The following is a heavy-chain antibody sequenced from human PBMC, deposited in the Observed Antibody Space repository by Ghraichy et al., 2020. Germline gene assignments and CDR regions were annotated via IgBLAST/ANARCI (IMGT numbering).Heavy chain of an antibody. CDR3: ARDRSSGWGGGFDY. CDR1: GFTFSSYA. Sequence: GGSLTLSCAASGFTFSSYAMHWVRQAPGKGLEWVAVISYDGSNKYYADSVKGRFTISRDNSKNTLYLQMNSLRAEDTAVYYCARDRSSGWGGGFDYWGQGTLVTVSS. J-gene: IGHJ4*02. V-gene: IGHV3-30-3*01. D-gene: IGHD6-19*01. CDR2: ISYDGSNK.